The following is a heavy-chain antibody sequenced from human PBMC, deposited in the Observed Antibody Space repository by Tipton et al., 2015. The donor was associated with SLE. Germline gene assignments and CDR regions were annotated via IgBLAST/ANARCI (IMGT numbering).Heavy chain of an antibody. V-gene: IGHV4-61*05. Sequence: TLSLTCIVSGGSITTRSYYWGWIRQPPGKGLEWIGHVYYTGSTRHNPSLKSRLTISVDTSKNQFSLKLSSVTAADTAVYYCARMDFWSGYYPRWFDPWGQGTLVTVSS. CDR1: GGSITTRSYY. CDR3: ARMDFWSGYYPRWFDP. CDR2: VYYTGST. D-gene: IGHD3-3*01. J-gene: IGHJ5*02.